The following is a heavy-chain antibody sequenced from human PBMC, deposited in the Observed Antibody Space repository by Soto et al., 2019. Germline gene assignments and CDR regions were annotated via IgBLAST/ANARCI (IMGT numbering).Heavy chain of an antibody. J-gene: IGHJ4*02. CDR2: ISGSGGST. V-gene: IGHV3-23*01. CDR3: AKDLRSHGSSSPEY. D-gene: IGHD6-6*01. CDR1: GFTFSSYA. Sequence: EVQLLESGGGLVQPGGSLRLSCAASGFTFSSYAMSWVRQAPGKGLEWVSAISGSGGSTYYADSVKGRFTISRDKSKDTLYLQMNSLRAEDTAVYYCAKDLRSHGSSSPEYWGQGTLGTFSS.